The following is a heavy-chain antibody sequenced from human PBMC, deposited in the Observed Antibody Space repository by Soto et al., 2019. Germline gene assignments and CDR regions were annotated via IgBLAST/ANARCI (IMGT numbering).Heavy chain of an antibody. J-gene: IGHJ6*02. CDR3: ARDSSIVVVPAAPSGMDV. CDR2: IIPIFGTA. Sequence: VASVKVSCKASGGTFSSYAISWVRQAPGQGLEWMGGIIPIFGTANYAQKFQGRVTITADESTSTAYMELSSLRSEDTAVYYCARDSSIVVVPAAPSGMDVWGQGTTVTVSS. D-gene: IGHD2-2*01. CDR1: GGTFSSYA. V-gene: IGHV1-69*13.